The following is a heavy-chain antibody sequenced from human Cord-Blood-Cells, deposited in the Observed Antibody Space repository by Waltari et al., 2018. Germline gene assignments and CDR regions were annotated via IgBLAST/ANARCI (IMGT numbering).Heavy chain of an antibody. CDR3: AREGGDANWFDP. V-gene: IGHV1-69*04. CDR2: IIPILGIA. D-gene: IGHD2-21*02. Sequence: QVQLVQSGAEVKKPGSSVKVSCKASGGTFSSYSISWVRQAPGQGLEWMGGIIPILGIANYAQKFQGRVTITADESTSTAYMELSSLRSEDTAVYYCAREGGDANWFDPWGQGTLVTVSS. CDR1: GGTFSSYS. J-gene: IGHJ5*02.